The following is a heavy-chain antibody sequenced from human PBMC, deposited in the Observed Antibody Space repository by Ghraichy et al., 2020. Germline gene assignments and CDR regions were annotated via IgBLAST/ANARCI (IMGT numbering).Heavy chain of an antibody. J-gene: IGHJ4*02. CDR2: ITGSGSTI. V-gene: IGHV3-48*02. D-gene: IGHD1-1*01. CDR1: GFTFRDHG. CDR3: ARDPAPHSNWNYLDY. Sequence: GGSLRLSCTASGFTFRDHGMAWVRQAPGKGLEWISYITGSGSTIYTADAVKGRFTISRDNAQNSLYLQMNNLRDDDTAFYYRARDPAPHSNWNYLDYWGQGTLVTVSS.